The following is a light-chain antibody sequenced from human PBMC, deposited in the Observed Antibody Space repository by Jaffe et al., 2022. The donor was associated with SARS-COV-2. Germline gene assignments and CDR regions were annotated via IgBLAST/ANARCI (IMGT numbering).Light chain of an antibody. V-gene: IGLV3-21*02. CDR1: NIGTKN. CDR3: QVWDNDSDVHVV. J-gene: IGLJ2*01. Sequence: SYVLTQPPSVSVAPRQTARITCGGNNIGTKNVHWYQQRPGQAPVLVVYGDSDRPSGTPDRFSGSNSGNTATLTISRVEAGDEADYYCQVWDNDSDVHVVFGGGTKLTVL. CDR2: GDS.